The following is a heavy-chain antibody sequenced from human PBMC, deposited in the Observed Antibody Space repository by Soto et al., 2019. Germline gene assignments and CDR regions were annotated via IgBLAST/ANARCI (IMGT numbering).Heavy chain of an antibody. CDR2: IYYSGST. Sequence: QVQLQESGPGLVKPSETLSLTCAVSGGSISSYYWSWIRQPPGKGLEWIGYIYYSGSTNYTPSLKSRVTISVDTSKNQFSLTLSSVTAADTAVYYCAKSMTTVAHYLDYWGQGTLVTVSS. V-gene: IGHV4-59*01. J-gene: IGHJ4*02. CDR3: AKSMTTVAHYLDY. CDR1: GGSISSYY. D-gene: IGHD4-17*01.